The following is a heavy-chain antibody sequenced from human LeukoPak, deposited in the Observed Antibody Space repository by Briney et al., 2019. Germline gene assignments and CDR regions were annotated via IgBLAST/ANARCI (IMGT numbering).Heavy chain of an antibody. CDR1: GGSISSGDYY. D-gene: IGHD3-22*01. V-gene: IGHV4-30-4*01. J-gene: IGHJ4*02. CDR2: IYYSGST. Sequence: PSETLSLTCTVSGGSISSGDYYWSWIRQPPGKGLEWIGYIYYSGSTYYNPSLKSRVTISVDTSKNQFSLKLSSVTAADTAVYHCAREPYDSSGADYWGQGTLVTVSS. CDR3: AREPYDSSGADY.